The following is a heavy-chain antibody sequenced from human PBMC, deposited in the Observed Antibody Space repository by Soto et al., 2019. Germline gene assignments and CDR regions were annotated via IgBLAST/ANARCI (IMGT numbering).Heavy chain of an antibody. CDR2: IKQDGSEK. D-gene: IGHD3-3*01. J-gene: IGHJ4*02. CDR3: ARESERAIFGVETDY. Sequence: GGSLRLSCAASGFTFSSYWMSWVRQAPGKGLEWVANIKQDGSEKYYVDSVKGRFTISRDNAKNSLYLQMNSLRAEDTAVYYCARESERAIFGVETDYWGQGTLVTVSS. V-gene: IGHV3-7*03. CDR1: GFTFSSYW.